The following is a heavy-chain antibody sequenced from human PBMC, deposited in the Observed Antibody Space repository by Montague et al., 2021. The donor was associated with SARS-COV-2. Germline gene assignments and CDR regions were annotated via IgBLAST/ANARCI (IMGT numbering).Heavy chain of an antibody. CDR2: IYTSGST. V-gene: IGHV4-4*07. D-gene: IGHD1-14*01. Sequence: SQTLSLTCTVSGGSISSYSWSWIRQPAGKGLEWIGLIYTSGSTNYNPFLKSRVTMSLDTSKNQFSLKLRSVTAADTAVYYCARGSFGMGSFDIWGQGTMVTVSS. CDR1: GGSISSYS. CDR3: ARGSFGMGSFDI. J-gene: IGHJ3*02.